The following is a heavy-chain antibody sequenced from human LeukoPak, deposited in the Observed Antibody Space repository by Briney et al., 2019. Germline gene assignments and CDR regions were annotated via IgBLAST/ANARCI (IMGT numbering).Heavy chain of an antibody. CDR3: ARDNPGRRSFDY. CDR1: GFTVSSNY. CDR2: IYSGGST. J-gene: IGHJ4*02. Sequence: GGSLRLSCAASGFTVSSNYMSWVRQAPGKGLEWVSVIYSGGSTYYADSVKGRFTISRDNSKNTLYLQMNSLRAEDTAVYYCARDNPGRRSFDYWGRGTLVTVSS. V-gene: IGHV3-53*01.